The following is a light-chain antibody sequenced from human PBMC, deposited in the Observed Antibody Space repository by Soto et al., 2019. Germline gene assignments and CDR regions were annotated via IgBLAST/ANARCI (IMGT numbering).Light chain of an antibody. CDR3: QQFGSSPRT. J-gene: IGKJ1*01. V-gene: IGKV3-20*01. CDR1: QSVSSNY. Sequence: EIVLTQSPGTLSLSPGERATLSCRASQSVSSNYLAWYQQKPGQAHRLLIYGASSRATGIPDRFSGSGSGTDFTLTISRLEPEDLSVYYGQQFGSSPRTFGQGTKVEIK. CDR2: GAS.